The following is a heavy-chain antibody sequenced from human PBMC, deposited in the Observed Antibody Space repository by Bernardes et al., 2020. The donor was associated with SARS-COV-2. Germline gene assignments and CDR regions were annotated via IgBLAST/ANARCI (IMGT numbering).Heavy chain of an antibody. D-gene: IGHD5-12*01. CDR3: ARDLDPWPMDV. CDR2: IWYDGSNK. J-gene: IGHJ6*02. Sequence: VGSLRLSCAASGFTFSSYGMHWVRQAPGKGLEWVAVIWYDGSNKYYADSVKGRFTISRDNSKNTPYLQMNSLRAEDTAVYYCARDLDPWPMDVWGQGTTVTVSS. V-gene: IGHV3-33*01. CDR1: GFTFSSYG.